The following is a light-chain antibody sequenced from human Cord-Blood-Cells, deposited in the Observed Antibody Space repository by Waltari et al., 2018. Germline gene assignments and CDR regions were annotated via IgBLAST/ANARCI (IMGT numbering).Light chain of an antibody. J-gene: IGKJ1*01. V-gene: IGKV2-28*01. CDR1: QSLLHSNGYNY. Sequence: PLSLPVTPGEPASISCRSSQSLLHSNGYNYLDWYLQKPGQSPQLLIYLGSNRASGVPDRFSDSGSGTDFTLKISRVEAEDVGVYYCMQALQTPWTFGQGTKVEIK. CDR3: MQALQTPWT. CDR2: LGS.